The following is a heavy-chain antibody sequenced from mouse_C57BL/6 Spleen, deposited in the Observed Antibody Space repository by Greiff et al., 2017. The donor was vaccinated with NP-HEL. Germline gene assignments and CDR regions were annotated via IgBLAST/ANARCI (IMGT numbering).Heavy chain of an antibody. J-gene: IGHJ4*01. V-gene: IGHV2-2*01. CDR3: ARNHYGKGGYYAMDY. CDR2: IWSGGST. Sequence: VQLKESGPGLVQPSQSLSITCTVSGFSLTSYGVHWVRQSPGKGLEWLGVIWSGGSTDYNAAFISRLSISKDNSKSQVFFKMNSLQADDTAIYYCARNHYGKGGYYAMDYWGQGTSVTVSS. D-gene: IGHD2-1*01. CDR1: GFSLTSYG.